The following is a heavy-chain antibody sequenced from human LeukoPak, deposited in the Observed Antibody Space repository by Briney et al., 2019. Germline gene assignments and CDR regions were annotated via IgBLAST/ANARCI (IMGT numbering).Heavy chain of an antibody. V-gene: IGHV4-34*01. J-gene: IGHJ6*02. CDR3: ARGILGYCSGGSCYPYYYGMDV. CDR2: INHSGST. Sequence: SETLSLTCAAYGGSFSGYYWSWIRQPPGKGLEWIGEINHSGSTNYNPSLKSRVTISVDTSKNQFSLKLSSVTAADTAVYYCARGILGYCSGGSCYPYYYGMDVWGQGTTVTVSS. CDR1: GGSFSGYY. D-gene: IGHD2-15*01.